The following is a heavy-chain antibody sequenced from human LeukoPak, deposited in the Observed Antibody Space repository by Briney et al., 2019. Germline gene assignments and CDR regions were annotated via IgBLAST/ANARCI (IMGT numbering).Heavy chain of an antibody. CDR2: ISSSSSTI. CDR3: ARGFLRYDY. D-gene: IGHD4-17*01. J-gene: IGHJ4*02. CDR1: GFTFSSYW. Sequence: GGSLRLSCAASGFTFSSYWMSWVRQAPGKGLEWVSYISSSSSTIYYADSVKGRFTISRDNAKNSLYLQMNSLRAEDTAVYYCARGFLRYDYWGQGTLVTVSS. V-gene: IGHV3-48*01.